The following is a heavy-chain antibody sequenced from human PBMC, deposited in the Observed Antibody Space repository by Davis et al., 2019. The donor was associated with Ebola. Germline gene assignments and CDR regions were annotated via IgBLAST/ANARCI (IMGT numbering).Heavy chain of an antibody. CDR3: ARVSVAGYGDYYYGMDV. CDR1: GGTFSSYA. D-gene: IGHD6-19*01. CDR2: IIPILGIA. Sequence: AASVKVSCKASGGTFSSYAISWVRQAPGQGLEWMGRIIPILGIANYAQKFQGRVTITADKSTSTAYMELSSLRSEDTAVYYCARVSVAGYGDYYYGMDVWGRGTTVTVSS. J-gene: IGHJ6*02. V-gene: IGHV1-69*04.